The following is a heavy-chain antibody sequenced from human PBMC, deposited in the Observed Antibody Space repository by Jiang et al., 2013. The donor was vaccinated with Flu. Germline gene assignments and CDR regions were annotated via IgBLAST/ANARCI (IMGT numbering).Heavy chain of an antibody. D-gene: IGHD3-16*02. Sequence: TFTSYYMHWVRQAPGQGLEWMGIINPSGGSTSYAQKFQGRVTMTRDTSTSTVYMELSSLRSEDTAVYYCARDRIDTFGGVIVRDYYYGMDVWGQGTTVTVSS. CDR1: TFTSYY. V-gene: IGHV1-46*01. CDR3: ARDRIDTFGGVIVRDYYYGMDV. CDR2: INPSGGST. J-gene: IGHJ6*02.